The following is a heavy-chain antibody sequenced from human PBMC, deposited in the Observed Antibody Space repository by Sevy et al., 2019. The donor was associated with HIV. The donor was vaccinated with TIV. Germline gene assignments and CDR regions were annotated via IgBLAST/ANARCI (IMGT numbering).Heavy chain of an antibody. CDR2: VNNDGSGQ. Sequence: GESLKISCAASGFTFTNFWVSWVRQAPGKGLEWVANVNNDGSGQKYADSVKGRFIISRDNAKNSLYLQMNSLRTEDTAVYYCARNSGNWGQGTLVTVSS. V-gene: IGHV3-7*01. CDR3: ARNSGN. CDR1: GFTFTNFW. J-gene: IGHJ4*02. D-gene: IGHD6-19*01.